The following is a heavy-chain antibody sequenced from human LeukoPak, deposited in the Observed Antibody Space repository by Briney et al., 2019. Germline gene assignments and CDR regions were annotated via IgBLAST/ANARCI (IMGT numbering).Heavy chain of an antibody. Sequence: PGGSLRLSCVASGLSFGSYWMDWVRQAPGKGLEWVANIRKDGGDINYVDSVKGRFTISRDNAKNSVHLQMHRLRAEDTAVYYCARDAFRDFSYWGQGILVTVSS. V-gene: IGHV3-7*01. J-gene: IGHJ4*02. CDR2: IRKDGGDI. D-gene: IGHD2/OR15-2a*01. CDR3: ARDAFRDFSY. CDR1: GLSFGSYW.